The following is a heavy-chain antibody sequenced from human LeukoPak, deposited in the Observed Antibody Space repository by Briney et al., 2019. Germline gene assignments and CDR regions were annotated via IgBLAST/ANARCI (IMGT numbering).Heavy chain of an antibody. V-gene: IGHV3-21*01. CDR3: ARDQRSGSVNTIDS. CDR2: ISSSSRYI. D-gene: IGHD4-11*01. CDR1: GITFGTYN. J-gene: IGHJ4*02. Sequence: PGGSLRLSCAVSGITFGTYNMNWVRQAPGKGLEWVSSISSSSRYIYYADSVKGRFTIFRDNAKNSLFLQMNSLRAEDTAVYFCARDQRSGSVNTIDSWGQGTLVTVSS.